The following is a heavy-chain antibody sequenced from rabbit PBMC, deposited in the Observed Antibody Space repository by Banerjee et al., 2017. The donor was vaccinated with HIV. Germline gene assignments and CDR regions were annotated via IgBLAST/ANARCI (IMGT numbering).Heavy chain of an antibody. D-gene: IGHD1-1*01. Sequence: QEQLEESGGDLVKPEGSLTLTCTASGFSFNNNYVMCWVRQAPGKGLEWIACTIIGSGITYYASWAKGRFTISKTSSTTVTLQMTSLTAADTATYFCARDPYTTNGASPLWGQGTLVTVS. V-gene: IGHV1S45*01. J-gene: IGHJ3*01. CDR2: TIIGSGIT. CDR1: GFSFNNNYV. CDR3: ARDPYTTNGASPL.